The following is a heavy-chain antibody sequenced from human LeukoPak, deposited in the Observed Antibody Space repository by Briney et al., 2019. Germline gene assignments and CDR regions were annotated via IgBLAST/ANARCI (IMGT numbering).Heavy chain of an antibody. CDR2: IKHGGSEK. J-gene: IGHJ4*02. CDR3: ARGVENYYGSGSQDY. Sequence: PGGSLRLSCAASGFTFRSHWMNWVRQAPGKGLEWVANIKHGGSEKYYVDSVKGRFTIPRDNAKNSLYLQMNSLRAEDTAVYYCARGVENYYGSGSQDYWGQGTLVTVSS. D-gene: IGHD3-10*01. CDR1: GFTFRSHW. V-gene: IGHV3-7*01.